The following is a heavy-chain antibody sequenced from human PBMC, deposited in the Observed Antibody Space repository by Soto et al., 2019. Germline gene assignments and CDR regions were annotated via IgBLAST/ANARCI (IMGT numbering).Heavy chain of an antibody. Sequence: QVQLVQSGAEVKKPAASVKVSCKPSGYTFNTYYLHWVRQAPGQALEWMGVIHPSGGGTTYAQKFLGRVTVTRDTSTSTVFMELSSLRSDDTAVYYCARGGHIAVVTASFDYWGQGTLVTVSS. CDR1: GYTFNTYY. CDR3: ARGGHIAVVTASFDY. CDR2: IHPSGGGT. D-gene: IGHD2-21*02. V-gene: IGHV1-46*02. J-gene: IGHJ4*02.